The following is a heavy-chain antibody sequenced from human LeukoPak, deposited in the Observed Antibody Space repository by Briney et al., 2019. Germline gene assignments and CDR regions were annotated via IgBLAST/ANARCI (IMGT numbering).Heavy chain of an antibody. Sequence: ASVKVSCKASGYTFTSYAMNWVRQAPGQGLEWMGWINTNTGNPTYAQGFTGRSVFTLDTSVSTAYLQISSLKAEDTAVYYCARDQAVVVAAKTNWFDPWGQGTLVTVSS. CDR3: ARDQAVVVAAKTNWFDP. V-gene: IGHV7-4-1*02. J-gene: IGHJ5*02. D-gene: IGHD2-15*01. CDR1: GYTFTSYA. CDR2: INTNTGNP.